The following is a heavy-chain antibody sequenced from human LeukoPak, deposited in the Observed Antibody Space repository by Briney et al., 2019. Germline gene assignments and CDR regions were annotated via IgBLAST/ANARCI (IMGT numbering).Heavy chain of an antibody. D-gene: IGHD6-13*01. V-gene: IGHV4-31*03. CDR2: IYYSEST. J-gene: IGHJ6*02. CDR1: GGSISSGGYY. Sequence: SETLSLTCTVSGGSISSGGYYWNWIRQHPGKGLEWIGYIYYSESTYYNPSLKSRVTMSVDTSKNQFSLKLSSVTAADTAVYYCARGATGYSSSWYLVVYYYGMDVWGQGTTVTVSS. CDR3: ARGATGYSSSWYLVVYYYGMDV.